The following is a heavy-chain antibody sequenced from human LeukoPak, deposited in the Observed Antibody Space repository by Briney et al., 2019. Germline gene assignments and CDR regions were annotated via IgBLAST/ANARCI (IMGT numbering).Heavy chain of an antibody. CDR3: ARGSYSNNILVSYYYYMDV. CDR1: GGTFSNYA. D-gene: IGHD4-11*01. V-gene: IGHV1-69*05. CDR2: IIPIFGTR. Sequence: ASVKVSCKASGGTFSNYAFSWVRQAPGQGLEWMGGIIPIFGTRDYAQKFQGRVTITTDESTSTAYMELSSLRSEDTAVYYCARGSYSNNILVSYYYYMDVWGKGTTVTVSS. J-gene: IGHJ6*03.